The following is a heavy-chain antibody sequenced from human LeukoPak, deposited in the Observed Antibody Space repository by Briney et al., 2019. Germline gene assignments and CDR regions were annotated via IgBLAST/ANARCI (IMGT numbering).Heavy chain of an antibody. CDR3: ARDRFSDGYNYGSLDY. CDR2: ISYDGSNK. V-gene: IGHV3-30*04. J-gene: IGHJ4*02. D-gene: IGHD5-24*01. CDR1: GFTFSSYA. Sequence: GGSLRLSCAASGFTFSSYAMHWVRQAPDKGLEWVAVISYDGSNKYYADSVKGRFTISRDNSKNTLYLQMNSLRAEDTAVYYCARDRFSDGYNYGSLDYWGQGTLVTVSS.